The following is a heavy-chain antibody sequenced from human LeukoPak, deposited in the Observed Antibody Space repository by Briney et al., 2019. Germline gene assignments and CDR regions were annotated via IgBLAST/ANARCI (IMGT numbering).Heavy chain of an antibody. D-gene: IGHD5-24*01. CDR3: ARELGGYNLSPVVAFDY. Sequence: GRSLRLSCAASGFTFSSYGMHWVRQAPGKGLEWVAVISYDGSNKYYADSVKGRFTISRDNAKNSLYLQMNSLRAEDTAVYYCARELGGYNLSPVVAFDYWGQGTLVTVSS. V-gene: IGHV3-30*03. CDR2: ISYDGSNK. J-gene: IGHJ4*02. CDR1: GFTFSSYG.